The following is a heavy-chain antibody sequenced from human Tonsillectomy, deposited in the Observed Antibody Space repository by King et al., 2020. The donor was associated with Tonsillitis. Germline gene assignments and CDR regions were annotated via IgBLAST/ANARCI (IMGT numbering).Heavy chain of an antibody. J-gene: IGHJ3*02. CDR3: AHMPFDYLWGGLDAFDI. CDR2: IYWNADK. Sequence: TLQESGPTLVKPTQTLTLTCTFSGFSLSTSGVGVGWIRQPPGKALEWLALIYWNADKRYSPSLKSRLTITKDTSKNQVVLTMTNMDPVYTATYYGAHMPFDYLWGGLDAFDIWGQGTMVTVSS. D-gene: IGHD3-16*01. CDR1: GFSLSTSGVG. V-gene: IGHV2-5*01.